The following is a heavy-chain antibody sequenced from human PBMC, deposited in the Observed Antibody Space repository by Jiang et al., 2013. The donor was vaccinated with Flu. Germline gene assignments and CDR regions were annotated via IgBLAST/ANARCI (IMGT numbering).Heavy chain of an antibody. V-gene: IGHV6-1*01. Sequence: QTLSLTCAISGDSVSSNSVAWNWIRQSPSRGLEWLGRTYYRSKWYNDYAVSVKSRITINPDTSKNQFSQQLNSVTPEDTAVYYCARGRDYYDSSGLFDYWGQGTLVTVSS. CDR2: TYYRSKWYN. D-gene: IGHD3-22*01. CDR3: ARGRDYYDSSGLFDY. CDR1: GDSVSSNSVA. J-gene: IGHJ4*02.